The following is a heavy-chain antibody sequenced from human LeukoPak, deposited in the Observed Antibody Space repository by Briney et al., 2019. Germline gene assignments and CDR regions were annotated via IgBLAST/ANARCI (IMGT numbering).Heavy chain of an antibody. J-gene: IGHJ4*02. CDR1: GFPFSSFA. D-gene: IGHD4-4*01. V-gene: IGHV3-23*05. CDR3: ARDGGHPTSSYYRAF. CDR2: IYDTGYGT. Sequence: GGSLRLSCSASGFPFSSFAMTWVRQAPGKGLEWVSTIYDTGYGTFYADPVKGRFTISRDNSKNTVSLQMTSLRAEDTALYFCARDGGHPTSSYYRAFWGQGTLVTVSS.